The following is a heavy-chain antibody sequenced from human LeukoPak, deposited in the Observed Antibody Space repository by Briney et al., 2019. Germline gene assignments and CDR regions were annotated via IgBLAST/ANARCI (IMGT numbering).Heavy chain of an antibody. V-gene: IGHV5-51*01. J-gene: IGHJ4*02. D-gene: IGHD5-24*01. CDR1: GYSFTTYW. CDR2: IYPCDTET. CDR3: SRKDNGYSLHPYDY. Sequence: GEALKISCQGSGYSFTTYWIAWVRQVPGKGLEWMGIIYPCDTETRYSHSFQGQVPMSAHKSLSTAYQQWSSLEASDTAMYYCSRKDNGYSLHPYDYWREGTLVSVSS.